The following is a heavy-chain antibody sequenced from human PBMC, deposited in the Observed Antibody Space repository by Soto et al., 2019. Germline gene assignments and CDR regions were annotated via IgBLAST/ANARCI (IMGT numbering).Heavy chain of an antibody. CDR3: ARDQGIPYCGGDCYSDWYFDL. Sequence: ASAKVSCKASGSTFPNYAIHWVRQAPGQRLEWMGWLNPGNGNTKYPQKFQGRVTITRDTSASTAYMFLSSLRSEDTAVYYCARDQGIPYCGGDCYSDWYFDLWGRGTLVTVSS. V-gene: IGHV1-3*01. D-gene: IGHD2-21*01. CDR1: GSTFPNYA. CDR2: LNPGNGNT. J-gene: IGHJ2*01.